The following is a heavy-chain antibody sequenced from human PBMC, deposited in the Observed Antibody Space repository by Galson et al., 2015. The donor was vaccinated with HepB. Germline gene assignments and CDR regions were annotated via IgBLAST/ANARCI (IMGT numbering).Heavy chain of an antibody. CDR3: ARGAGATMLFDY. CDR1: GGTFSSYA. V-gene: IGHV1-69*13. J-gene: IGHJ4*02. D-gene: IGHD5-12*01. Sequence: SVKVSCKASGGTFSSYAISWVRQAPGQGLEWMGGIIPIFGTANYAQKFQGRVTINADEATSTAYMELSSLRSEDTAVYDCARGAGATMLFDYWGQGTLVTVSS. CDR2: IIPIFGTA.